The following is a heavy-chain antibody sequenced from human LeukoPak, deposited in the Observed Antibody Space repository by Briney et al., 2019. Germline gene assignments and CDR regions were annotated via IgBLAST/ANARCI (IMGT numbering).Heavy chain of an antibody. D-gene: IGHD2-15*01. V-gene: IGHV3-48*04. CDR1: GFTFSSYS. Sequence: PGGSLRLSCAASGFTFSSYSMMWVRQAPGKGLEWVSYISSSSTTIHYADSVKGRFTISRDNARDSLYLQMNSLRAEDTAVYYCARDGLAAATLHWCFDLWGRGTLVTVSS. J-gene: IGHJ2*01. CDR2: ISSSSTTI. CDR3: ARDGLAAATLHWCFDL.